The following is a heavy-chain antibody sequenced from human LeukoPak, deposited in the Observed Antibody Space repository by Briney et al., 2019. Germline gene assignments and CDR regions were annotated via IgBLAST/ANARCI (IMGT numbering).Heavy chain of an antibody. CDR1: GGSISSGGYY. CDR2: IYYSGST. Sequence: SETLSLTCTVSGGSISSGGYYWSWIRPHPGKGLEWIGYIYYSGSTYYNPSLKSRVTISVDTSKNQFSLKLSSMTAADTAVYYCARSIPAGAFDIWGQGTMVTVSS. J-gene: IGHJ3*02. V-gene: IGHV4-31*03. D-gene: IGHD2-21*01. CDR3: ARSIPAGAFDI.